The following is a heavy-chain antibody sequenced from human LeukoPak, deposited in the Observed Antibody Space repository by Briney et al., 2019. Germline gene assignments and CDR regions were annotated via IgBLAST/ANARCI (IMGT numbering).Heavy chain of an antibody. CDR3: AMQYNCGGDCFPYYFDY. V-gene: IGHV1-2*06. D-gene: IGHD2-21*02. J-gene: IGHJ4*02. Sequence: ASVKVSCKASGYTFTSYGISWVRQAPGQGLEWMGRISPSRGDTNYAQQFQGRVTMTRDTSITTAYMELSRLSSDDTAVYFCAMQYNCGGDCFPYYFDYWGQGALVTVSS. CDR1: GYTFTSYG. CDR2: ISPSRGDT.